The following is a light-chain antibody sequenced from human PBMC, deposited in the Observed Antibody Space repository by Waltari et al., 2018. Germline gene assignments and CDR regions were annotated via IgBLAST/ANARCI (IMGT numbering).Light chain of an antibody. Sequence: DIVMTQSPDSLAVSLGERATINCKSSQSILYSSTNENFLAWYQQKPGQPPKLLLYWASTRESGVPDRFSGSGSGTDFTLTISSLQAEDVAIYYCQQYYNAPWTFGQGTKVEIK. CDR3: QQYYNAPWT. CDR1: QSILYSSTNENF. V-gene: IGKV4-1*01. CDR2: WAS. J-gene: IGKJ1*01.